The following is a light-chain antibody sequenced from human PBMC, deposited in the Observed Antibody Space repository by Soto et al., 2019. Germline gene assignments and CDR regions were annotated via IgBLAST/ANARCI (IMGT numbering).Light chain of an antibody. CDR1: QSLSGN. V-gene: IGKV3-15*01. CDR2: RAS. Sequence: EIVMTQSPATLSGAPGETVTLSCRASQSLSGNLAWYQQKPGQAPRLLIFRASTRATGVPARFSGRGSGTEFTLTISSLQPDDFATYYCQHYNSYSEAFGQGTRLEIK. J-gene: IGKJ5*01. CDR3: QHYNSYSEA.